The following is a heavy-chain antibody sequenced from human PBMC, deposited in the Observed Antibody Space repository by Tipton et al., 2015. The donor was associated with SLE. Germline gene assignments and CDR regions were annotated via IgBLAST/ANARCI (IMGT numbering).Heavy chain of an antibody. V-gene: IGHV4-34*01. D-gene: IGHD3-22*01. CDR3: ARDSDDSSGPFIDY. CDR2: INHSGST. J-gene: IGHJ4*02. Sequence: TLSLTCAVYGGSFSGYSWSWIRQPPGKGLEWIGEINHSGSTNYNPSLKSRVTISVDTSKNQFSLKLSSVTAADTAVYYCARDSDDSSGPFIDYWGQGTLVTVSS. CDR1: GGSFSGYS.